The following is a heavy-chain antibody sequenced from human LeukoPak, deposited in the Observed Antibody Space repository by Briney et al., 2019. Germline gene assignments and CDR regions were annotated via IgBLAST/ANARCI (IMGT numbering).Heavy chain of an antibody. Sequence: PGGSLRLSCAASGFTFSSYGMRWVRQAPGKGLEWVAVISYDGSNKYYADSVKGRFTISRDNSKNTLYLQMNSLRAEDTAVYYCTYGDLYSDYWGQGTLVTVSS. CDR3: TYGDLYSDY. D-gene: IGHD4-17*01. CDR1: GFTFSSYG. J-gene: IGHJ4*02. V-gene: IGHV3-30*03. CDR2: ISYDGSNK.